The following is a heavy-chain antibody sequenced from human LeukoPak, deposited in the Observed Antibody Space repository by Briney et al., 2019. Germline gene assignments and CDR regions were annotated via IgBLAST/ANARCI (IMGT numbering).Heavy chain of an antibody. J-gene: IGHJ4*02. Sequence: ETSETLSLTCTVSAGSISSSRDYWGWIRQPPGKGLEWIGSIYYSGSTYYNPSLKSRVTISVDTSKNQFSLKLSSVTAADTAVYYCARHVEIAVAGPIDYWGQGTLVTVSS. V-gene: IGHV4-39*01. CDR1: AGSISSSRDY. D-gene: IGHD6-19*01. CDR2: IYYSGST. CDR3: ARHVEIAVAGPIDY.